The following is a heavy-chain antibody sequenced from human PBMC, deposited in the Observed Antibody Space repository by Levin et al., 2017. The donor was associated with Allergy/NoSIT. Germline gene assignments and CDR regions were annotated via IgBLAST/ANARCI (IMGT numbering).Heavy chain of an antibody. CDR3: AKDKLSHAPSGIDY. D-gene: IGHD3-10*01. CDR2: VSWDGGSA. Sequence: GGSLRLSCAASGFIFDDYAMHWVRQAPGKGLEWVSLVSWDGGSAYYAYSVKGRFTISRDNSKNSLYLQMNNLRAEDNALYFCAKDKLSHAPSGIDYWGQGTLVTVSS. CDR1: GFIFDDYA. J-gene: IGHJ4*02. V-gene: IGHV3-43D*03.